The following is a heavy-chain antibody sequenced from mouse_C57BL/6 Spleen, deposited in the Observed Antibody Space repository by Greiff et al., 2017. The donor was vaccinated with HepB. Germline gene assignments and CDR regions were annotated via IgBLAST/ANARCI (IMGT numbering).Heavy chain of an antibody. CDR3: TCYYGNYAWFAY. CDR1: GFNIKDDY. V-gene: IGHV14-4*01. CDR2: IDPENGDT. J-gene: IGHJ3*01. Sequence: VQLQQSGAELVRPGASVKLSCTASGFNIKDDYMHWVKQRPEQGLEWIGWIDPENGDTEYAPKFQGKATITADTSSHTAYLQLSSLTSEDTAVYYCTCYYGNYAWFAYWGQGTLVTVSA. D-gene: IGHD2-1*01.